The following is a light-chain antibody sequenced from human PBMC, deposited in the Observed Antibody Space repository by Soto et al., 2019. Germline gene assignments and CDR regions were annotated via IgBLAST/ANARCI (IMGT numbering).Light chain of an antibody. CDR3: SSYTSTSTYV. V-gene: IGLV2-14*01. J-gene: IGLJ1*01. CDR2: DVI. Sequence: QSALTQPGSVSGSRGQSVAISCTGTTSDVGGYNYVSWYQQHPGKAPKLIIQDVINRPSGVSDRFSGSKSGNTASLTISGLQAEDEADYYCSSYTSTSTYVFGSGTKVTVL. CDR1: TSDVGGYNY.